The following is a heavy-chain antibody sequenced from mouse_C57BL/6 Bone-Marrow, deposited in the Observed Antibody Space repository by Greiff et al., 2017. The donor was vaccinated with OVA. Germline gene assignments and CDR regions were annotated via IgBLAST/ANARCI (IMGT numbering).Heavy chain of an antibody. CDR3: ARGYDGVFYYAMDY. Sequence: VHVKQPGPELVKPGASVKISCKASGYTFTDYNMDWVKQSPGQSLEWIGDINPTNGGTIYNQKFKGKATLTVDKSSSTAYMVLRSLTSEDTAVDYCARGYDGVFYYAMDYWGQGTSVTVSS. CDR1: GYTFTDYN. D-gene: IGHD2-12*01. J-gene: IGHJ4*01. CDR2: INPTNGGT. V-gene: IGHV1-18*01.